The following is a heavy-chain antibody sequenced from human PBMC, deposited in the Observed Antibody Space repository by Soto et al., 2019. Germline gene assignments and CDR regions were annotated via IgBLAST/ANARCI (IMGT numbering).Heavy chain of an antibody. CDR2: IRSHGVNT. J-gene: IGHJ4*02. V-gene: IGHV3-23*01. Sequence: EVQVLESGGGLVQPGGSLRLSCAASGFTFSSNGMNWVRQAPGKGLEWVSGIRSHGVNTYNADSVKGRFTISRDNAKTTVYLQMSSLRVEDTTIYYCAKGKVVVATPDGSNCWGQGTLVTVSS. D-gene: IGHD1-26*01. CDR1: GFTFSSNG. CDR3: AKGKVVVATPDGSNC.